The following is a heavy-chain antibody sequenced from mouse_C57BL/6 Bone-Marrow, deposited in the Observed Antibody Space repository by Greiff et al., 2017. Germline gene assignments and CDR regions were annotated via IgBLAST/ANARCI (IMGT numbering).Heavy chain of an antibody. Sequence: EVQLVESGGGLVKPGGSLKLSCAASGFTFSSYAMSWVRQTPEKRLEWVATISDGGSYTYYPDNVKGRFTISRDNAKNNLYLQMSQLKSEDTAMYYCARHYDYDVYAMDYWGQGTSVTVSS. D-gene: IGHD2-4*01. CDR1: GFTFSSYA. J-gene: IGHJ4*01. CDR2: ISDGGSYT. V-gene: IGHV5-4*01. CDR3: ARHYDYDVYAMDY.